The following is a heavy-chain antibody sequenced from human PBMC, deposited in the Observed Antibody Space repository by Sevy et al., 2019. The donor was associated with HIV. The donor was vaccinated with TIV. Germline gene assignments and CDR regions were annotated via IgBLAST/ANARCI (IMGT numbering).Heavy chain of an antibody. V-gene: IGHV3-9*01. CDR3: AKDLRRGDILTGYLNY. Sequence: GGSLRLSCTASGFKFDDYAMHWVRQPPGKGLEWVSGITWDGGCTGYADSVKGRFIISRDNTKSSLYLQMNSLRDEDTALYYCAKDLRRGDILTGYLNYWGQGILVTVSS. CDR1: GFKFDDYA. CDR2: ITWDGGCT. D-gene: IGHD3-9*01. J-gene: IGHJ4*02.